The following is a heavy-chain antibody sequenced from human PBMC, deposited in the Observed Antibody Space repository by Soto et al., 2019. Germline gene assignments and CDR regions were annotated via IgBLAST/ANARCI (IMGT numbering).Heavy chain of an antibody. D-gene: IGHD6-13*01. CDR2: ISGSGGST. CDR1: GFTFSSYA. J-gene: IGHJ6*03. CDR3: AKGYSSSWYGISYYYYMDV. V-gene: IGHV3-23*01. Sequence: EVQLLESWGGLVQPGGSLRLSCAASGFTFSSYAMSWVRQAPGKGLEWVSAISGSGGSTSYADSVKGRFTIPRDNSNNPRYLQMNSLRAEDTAIYYCAKGYSSSWYGISYYYYMDVWGKGTTVTVSS.